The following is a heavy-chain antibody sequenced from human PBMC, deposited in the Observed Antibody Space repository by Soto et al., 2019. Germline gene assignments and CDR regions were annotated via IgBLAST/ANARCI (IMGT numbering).Heavy chain of an antibody. V-gene: IGHV3-33*01. CDR3: AREVAKNLWYFDY. J-gene: IGHJ4*02. CDR2: IWYDGSNK. CDR1: GFTFGSYA. D-gene: IGHD3-10*01. Sequence: PGGSLSLSCAASGFTFGSYAMHWVRQAPGKGLEWVAVIWYDGSNKYYADSVKGRFTSSRDNSKNTLYLQMNSLRAEDTAVYYCAREVAKNLWYFDYWGQGTPVTVS.